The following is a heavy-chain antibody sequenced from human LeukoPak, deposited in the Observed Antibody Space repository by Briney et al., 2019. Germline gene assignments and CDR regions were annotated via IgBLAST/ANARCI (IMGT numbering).Heavy chain of an antibody. Sequence: PGGSLRLSCAASGFTFSSYSMNWVRQAPGKGLEWVSSISSSSSYIYYADSVKGRFTISRDNSKNTLYLQMNSLRAEDTAVYYCAKVSSSWYEGYFDYWGQGTLVTVSS. CDR1: GFTFSSYS. D-gene: IGHD6-13*01. J-gene: IGHJ4*02. V-gene: IGHV3-21*04. CDR2: ISSSSSYI. CDR3: AKVSSSWYEGYFDY.